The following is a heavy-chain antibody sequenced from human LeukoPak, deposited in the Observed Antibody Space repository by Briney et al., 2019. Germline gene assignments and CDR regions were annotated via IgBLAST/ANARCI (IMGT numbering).Heavy chain of an antibody. CDR2: IWYDGSKK. D-gene: IGHD2-8*02. J-gene: IGHJ4*02. CDR3: ARYNTGSVDY. CDR1: GFTFSSYG. Sequence: PGGSLRLFCAASGFTFSSYGMHWVRQAPGKGLEWVAVIWYDGSKKYYADSVKGRFTISRDNSKNTLYLQMDSLRAEDTAVYYCARYNTGSVDYWGQGILVTVSS. V-gene: IGHV3-33*01.